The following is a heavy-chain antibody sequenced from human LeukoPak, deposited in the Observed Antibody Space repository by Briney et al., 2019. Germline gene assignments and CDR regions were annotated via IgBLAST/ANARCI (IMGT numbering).Heavy chain of an antibody. J-gene: IGHJ4*02. CDR1: GYTFTGYY. CDR2: INPDSGDT. V-gene: IGHV1-2*02. CDR3: ASRKTYNWNDGPFDY. D-gene: IGHD1-20*01. Sequence: GASVKVSCKASGYTFTGYYMYWVRQAPGQGLEWMGWINPDSGDTNYAQKFQGRVTMTRDTSISTAYMELSSLRSEDTAVYYCASRKTYNWNDGPFDYWGQGTLVTVSS.